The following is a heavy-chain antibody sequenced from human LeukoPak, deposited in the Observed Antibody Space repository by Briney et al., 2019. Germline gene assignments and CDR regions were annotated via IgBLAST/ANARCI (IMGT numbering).Heavy chain of an antibody. V-gene: IGHV1-2*02. CDR1: GYTFTGYY. Sequence: ASVKVSCKASGYTFTGYYMHWVRQAPGQGLEWMGWINPNSGGTNYAQKFQGRVTMTRDTSISTAYMELSRLRSDDTAVYYCARGHSGSYFDAFDIWGQGTMVTVSS. J-gene: IGHJ3*02. CDR2: INPNSGGT. CDR3: ARGHSGSYFDAFDI. D-gene: IGHD1-26*01.